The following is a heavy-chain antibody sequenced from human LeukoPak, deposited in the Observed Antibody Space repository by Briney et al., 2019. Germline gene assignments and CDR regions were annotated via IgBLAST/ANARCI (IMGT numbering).Heavy chain of an antibody. CDR1: GFTFSSYA. J-gene: IGHJ5*02. CDR3: AKNNIAAASGWFDP. CDR2: ISGSGGST. Sequence: GGSLRLSCAVSGFTFSSYAMSWVRQAPGKGLEWVSAISGSGGSTYYADSVKGRFTISRDNSKNTLYLQMNSLKAEDTAVYYCAKNNIAAASGWFDPWGQGTLVTVSS. V-gene: IGHV3-23*01. D-gene: IGHD6-13*01.